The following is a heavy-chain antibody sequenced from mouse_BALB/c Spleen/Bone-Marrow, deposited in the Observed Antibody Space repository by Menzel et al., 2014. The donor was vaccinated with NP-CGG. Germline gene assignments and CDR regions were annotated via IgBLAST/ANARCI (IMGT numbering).Heavy chain of an antibody. V-gene: IGHV1-4*01. J-gene: IGHJ2*01. D-gene: IGHD3-3*01. CDR3: TRRAAYYFDY. CDR2: INPSSGHT. Sequence: VQLQQSGAELARPGASVWMSCKAYGYTFXSYPMNWVKQRPGQGLEWIGYINPSSGHTNYNQKFKDKATLTADKSSSTAYMQLSSLTSEDSAVYYCTRRAAYYFDYWGQGTTLTVSS. CDR1: GYTFXSYP.